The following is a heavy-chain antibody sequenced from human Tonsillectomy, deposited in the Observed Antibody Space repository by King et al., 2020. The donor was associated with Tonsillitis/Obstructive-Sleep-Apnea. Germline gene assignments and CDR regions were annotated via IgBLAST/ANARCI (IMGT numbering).Heavy chain of an antibody. D-gene: IGHD3-16*01. CDR3: ARVLGGYRRYYYMDV. Sequence: EVQLVESGGGLVQPGGSLRLSCAVSGFTFSSYEMNWVRQTPGKGLEWVSYISGSGGTKYYADSVRGRFTISRDDAKDSLYLLMNSLRAEDTAIYYCARVLGGYRRYYYMDVWGKGTTGTVSS. J-gene: IGHJ6*03. V-gene: IGHV3-48*03. CDR1: GFTFSSYE. CDR2: ISGSGGTK.